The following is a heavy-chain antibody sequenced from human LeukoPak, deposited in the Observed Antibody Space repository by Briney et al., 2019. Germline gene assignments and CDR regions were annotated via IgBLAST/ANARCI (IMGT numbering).Heavy chain of an antibody. Sequence: PSETLSLTCTVSGGSFSSYYWSWIRQPPGKGLEWIGYIYYSGSTNYHPSLKSRVTISVDTSKNQFSLKLSSVTAADTAVYYCERCDYYDSSGPSYYFDYWGQGTLVTVSS. D-gene: IGHD3-22*01. CDR1: GGSFSSYY. CDR3: ERCDYYDSSGPSYYFDY. V-gene: IGHV4-59*12. J-gene: IGHJ4*02. CDR2: IYYSGST.